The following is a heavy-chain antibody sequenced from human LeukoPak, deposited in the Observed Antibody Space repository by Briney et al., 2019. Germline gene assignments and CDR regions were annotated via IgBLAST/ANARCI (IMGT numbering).Heavy chain of an antibody. D-gene: IGHD5-18*01. CDR3: ARAENNYGYYYFDY. CDR2: ISSSSSYI. CDR1: GFTFSSYS. J-gene: IGHJ4*02. V-gene: IGHV3-21*01. Sequence: PGGSLRLSCAASGFTFSSYSMNWVRQAPGKGLEWDSSISSSSSYIYYADSVKGRFTISRDNAKNSLYRQMNSLRAEDTAVYYCARAENNYGYYYFDYWGPGTLVTVSS.